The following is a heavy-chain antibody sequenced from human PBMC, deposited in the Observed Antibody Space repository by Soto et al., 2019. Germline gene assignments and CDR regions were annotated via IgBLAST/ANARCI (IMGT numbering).Heavy chain of an antibody. Sequence: QVTLKESGPVLVKPTETLTLTCTVSGFSLSNAMVGVSWIRQSPGKALEWLAHILSSGEKSYSTSLKSRVTTSKDTSRSQVVLTMTRMDPVDTATYYCARISQYAYDFDYWGQGTLVTVSS. CDR1: GFSLSNAMVG. V-gene: IGHV2-26*01. CDR3: ARISQYAYDFDY. CDR2: ILSSGEK. D-gene: IGHD2-2*01. J-gene: IGHJ4*02.